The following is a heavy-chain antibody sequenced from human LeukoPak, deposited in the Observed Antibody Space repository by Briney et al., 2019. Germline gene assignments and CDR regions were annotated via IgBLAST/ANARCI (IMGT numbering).Heavy chain of an antibody. J-gene: IGHJ4*02. D-gene: IGHD5-12*01. V-gene: IGHV3-30-3*01. CDR2: ISYDGSNK. CDR1: GFPFSSYA. Sequence: PGGSLRLSCAASGFPFSSYAMHWVRQAPGKGLEWGAGISYDGSNKYYADSVKGRFTISRDNSKNTLYLQMNSLRAEDTAVYYCARDFEWLRSGYFDYWGQGTLVTVSS. CDR3: ARDFEWLRSGYFDY.